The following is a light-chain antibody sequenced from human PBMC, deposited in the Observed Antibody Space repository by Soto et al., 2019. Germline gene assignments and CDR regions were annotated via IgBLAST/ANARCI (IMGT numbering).Light chain of an antibody. CDR1: SSNIGAGYD. CDR3: QSYDSSLSGWV. J-gene: IGLJ3*02. Sequence: QSVLTQPPSVSGAPGQRVTISCTGSSSNIGAGYDVHWYHQLPGTAPKLLIYGNSNRPSGVPDRFSGSKSGTLASLAITGLQAEDEADYYCQSYDSSLSGWVFGGGTKLTVL. CDR2: GNS. V-gene: IGLV1-40*01.